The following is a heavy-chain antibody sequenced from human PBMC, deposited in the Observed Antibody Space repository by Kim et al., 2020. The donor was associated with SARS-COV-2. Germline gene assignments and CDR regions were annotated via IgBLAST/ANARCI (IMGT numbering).Heavy chain of an antibody. Sequence: GGSLRLSCAASGFTFSNYAMHWVRQAPGKGLAWVSLISSNGSSTHYADAVKGRFSISIDNAKTTLELELQGLRAENTAVYYCARERVGGNTDS. CDR2: ISSNGSST. J-gene: IGHJ5*01. CDR3: ARERVGGNTDS. CDR1: GFTFSNYA. V-gene: IGHV3-74*01. D-gene: IGHD1-26*01.